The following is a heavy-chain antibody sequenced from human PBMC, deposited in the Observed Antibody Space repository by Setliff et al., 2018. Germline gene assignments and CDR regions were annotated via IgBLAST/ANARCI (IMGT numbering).Heavy chain of an antibody. D-gene: IGHD3-22*01. CDR2: MYFSGST. Sequence: PSETLSLTCTVSGGSISTNSYYWGWIRQPPGKGLEWIGSMYFSGSTYYNPSLKSRVTMSIDKSKNEFSLKMSSVTAADTAVYYCARAPRYFDSTGSCFDGWGQGTLVTVSS. V-gene: IGHV4-39*07. CDR1: GGSISTNSYY. CDR3: ARAPRYFDSTGSCFDG. J-gene: IGHJ4*02.